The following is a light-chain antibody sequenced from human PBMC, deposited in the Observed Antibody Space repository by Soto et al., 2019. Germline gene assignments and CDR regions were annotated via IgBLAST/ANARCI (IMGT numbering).Light chain of an antibody. Sequence: DVQMTQFPSTLSASVGARVTITCRASQSISSWLAWYQQKPGKAPKLLMYDASSLGSGVPSRFSGSGSGTEFTLTISSLQPDDFATYYCQQYNGYPWTFGQGTKVDIK. CDR1: QSISSW. V-gene: IGKV1-5*01. CDR3: QQYNGYPWT. CDR2: DAS. J-gene: IGKJ1*01.